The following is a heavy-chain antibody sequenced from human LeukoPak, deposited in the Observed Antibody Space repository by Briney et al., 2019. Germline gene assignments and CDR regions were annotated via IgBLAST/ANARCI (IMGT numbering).Heavy chain of an antibody. CDR3: ARAGGYSYGLVYYYGMDV. Sequence: SETLSLTCAVYGGSFSGYYWSWIRQPPGKGLEWIGEINHSGSTNYNPSLKSRVTISVDTSKNQFSLKLSSVTAADTAVYHCARAGGYSYGLVYYYGMDVWGQGTTVTVSS. CDR2: INHSGST. J-gene: IGHJ6*02. V-gene: IGHV4-34*01. D-gene: IGHD5-18*01. CDR1: GGSFSGYY.